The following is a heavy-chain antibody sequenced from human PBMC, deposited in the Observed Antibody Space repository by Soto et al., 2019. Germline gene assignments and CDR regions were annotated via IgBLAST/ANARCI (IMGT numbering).Heavy chain of an antibody. Sequence: SLRLSCVASGFTFDDYAIHWVRQTPGKGLEWVSGLTWNGEVLGYADSVKGRFTISRDSAKNSLYLEMNSLRPEDTALYYCVKDSESSGYLTHLDYWGQGTLVTVSS. CDR3: VKDSESSGYLTHLDY. D-gene: IGHD3-22*01. CDR1: GFTFDDYA. CDR2: LTWNGEVL. J-gene: IGHJ4*02. V-gene: IGHV3-9*01.